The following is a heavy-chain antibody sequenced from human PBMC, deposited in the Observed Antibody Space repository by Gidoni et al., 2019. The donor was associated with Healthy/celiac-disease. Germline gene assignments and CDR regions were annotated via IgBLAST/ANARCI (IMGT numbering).Heavy chain of an antibody. CDR1: GFTFSSYA. V-gene: IGHV3-23*01. D-gene: IGHD6-19*01. CDR2: ISGSGGST. Sequence: EVQLLESGGGLVQPGGSLRLSCAACGFTFSSYAMSWVRQAPGKGLECVSAISGSGGSTYYADSVKGRFTISRDNSKNTLYLQMNSLRAEDTAVYYCAKTGGYSSGWNDYWGQGTLVTVSS. CDR3: AKTGGYSSGWNDY. J-gene: IGHJ4*02.